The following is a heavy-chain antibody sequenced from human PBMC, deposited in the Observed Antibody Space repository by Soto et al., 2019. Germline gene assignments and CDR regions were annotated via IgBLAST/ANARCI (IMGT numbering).Heavy chain of an antibody. V-gene: IGHV1-69*13. Sequence: ASVKVSCKASGGTFSSYAISWVRQAPGQGLEWMGGIIPIFGTANYAQKFQGRVTITADESTSTAYMELSSLRSEDTAVHYCARLIYRDDAFDIWGQGTMVTVSS. J-gene: IGHJ3*02. CDR1: GGTFSSYA. D-gene: IGHD3-16*01. CDR3: ARLIYRDDAFDI. CDR2: IIPIFGTA.